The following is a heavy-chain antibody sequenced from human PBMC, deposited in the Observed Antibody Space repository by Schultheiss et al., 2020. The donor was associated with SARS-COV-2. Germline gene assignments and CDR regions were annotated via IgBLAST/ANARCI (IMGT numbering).Heavy chain of an antibody. V-gene: IGHV1-2*02. J-gene: IGHJ5*02. CDR3: ARGPGRVVPAGMNWFDP. Sequence: ASVKVSCKASGYTFTSYAINWVRQAPGQGLEWMGWINPNSGSTNYAQKFQGRVTITRDTSISTAYMELSRLRSDDTAVYYCARGPGRVVPAGMNWFDPWGQGTLVTVSS. CDR2: INPNSGST. D-gene: IGHD2-2*01. CDR1: GYTFTSYA.